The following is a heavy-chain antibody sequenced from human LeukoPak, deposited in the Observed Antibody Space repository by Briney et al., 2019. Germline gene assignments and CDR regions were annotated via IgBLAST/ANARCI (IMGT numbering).Heavy chain of an antibody. Sequence: GGSLRLSRAASGFTFSSYAMSWVRQAPGKGLEWVSYISSSGSTIYYADSVKGRFTISRDNAKNSLYLQMNSLRAEDTAVYYCARTVVVVAAVDYWGQGTLVTVSS. CDR2: ISSSGSTI. CDR3: ARTVVVVAAVDY. D-gene: IGHD2-15*01. V-gene: IGHV3-48*04. J-gene: IGHJ4*02. CDR1: GFTFSSYA.